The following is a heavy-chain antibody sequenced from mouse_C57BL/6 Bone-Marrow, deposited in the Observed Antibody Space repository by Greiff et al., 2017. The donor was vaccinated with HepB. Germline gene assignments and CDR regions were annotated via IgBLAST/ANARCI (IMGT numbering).Heavy chain of an antibody. D-gene: IGHD3-1*01. V-gene: IGHV1-54*01. J-gene: IGHJ3*01. CDR2: INPGSGGT. CDR1: GYAFTNYL. Sequence: VKLQESGAELVRPGTSVKVSCKASGYAFTNYLIEWVKQRPGQGLEWIGVINPGSGGTNYNEKFKGKATLTADKSSSTAYMQLSSLTSEDSAVYFCARSGYPAWFAYWGQGTLVTVSA. CDR3: ARSGYPAWFAY.